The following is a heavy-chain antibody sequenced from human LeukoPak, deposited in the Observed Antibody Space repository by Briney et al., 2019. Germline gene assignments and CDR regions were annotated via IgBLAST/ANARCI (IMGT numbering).Heavy chain of an antibody. V-gene: IGHV3-53*01. D-gene: IGHD3-16*01. CDR3: AREGEGGFDY. Sequence: GGSLRLSCAASGFTISSYYMAWVRQAPGKGLEWVSVIYHSGNTDYADSVKGRFTISRDNAKNSLYLQMNNLRAEDTAVYYCAREGEGGFDYWGQGTLVTVSS. CDR2: IYHSGNT. J-gene: IGHJ4*02. CDR1: GFTISSYY.